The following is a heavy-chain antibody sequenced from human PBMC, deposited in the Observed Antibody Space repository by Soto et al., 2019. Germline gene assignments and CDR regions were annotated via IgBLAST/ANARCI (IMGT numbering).Heavy chain of an antibody. D-gene: IGHD3-3*01. V-gene: IGHV3-33*01. Sequence: QVQLVESGGGVVQPGRSLRLSCAASGFTFSSYGMHWVRQAPGKGLEWVAVIWYDGSNKYYADSVKGRFTISRDNSKNTLYLQMNSLRAEDTAVYYCARDYDFLSGYYDRGDAFDIWGQGTMVTVSS. CDR2: IWYDGSNK. J-gene: IGHJ3*02. CDR3: ARDYDFLSGYYDRGDAFDI. CDR1: GFTFSSYG.